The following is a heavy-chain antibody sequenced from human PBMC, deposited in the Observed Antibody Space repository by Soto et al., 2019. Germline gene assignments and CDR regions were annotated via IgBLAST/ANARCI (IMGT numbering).Heavy chain of an antibody. V-gene: IGHV3-13*01. CDR1: GLTFSSYD. Sequence: PGGSLRLSCAAYGLTFSSYDMHWVRQATGKGLEWVSAIGTAGDTYYPGSVKGRFTISRENAKNSLYLQMNSLRAGDTAVYYCARKKVRGVIDYGMDVWGQGT. CDR2: IGTAGDT. J-gene: IGHJ6*02. CDR3: ARKKVRGVIDYGMDV. D-gene: IGHD3-10*01.